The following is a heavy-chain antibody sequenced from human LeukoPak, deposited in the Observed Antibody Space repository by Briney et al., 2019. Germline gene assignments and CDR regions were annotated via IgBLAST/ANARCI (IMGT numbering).Heavy chain of an antibody. J-gene: IGHJ4*02. Sequence: PSETLSLTCTVSGGSISSGGYYWSWIRQPPGKGLEWIGYIYHSGSTYYNPSLKSRVTISVDRSKNQFSLKLSSVTAADTAVYYCAREGPLIARGSGSYYDYWGQGTLVTVSS. CDR2: IYHSGST. V-gene: IGHV4-30-2*01. CDR1: GGSISSGGYY. D-gene: IGHD3-10*01. CDR3: AREGPLIARGSGSYYDY.